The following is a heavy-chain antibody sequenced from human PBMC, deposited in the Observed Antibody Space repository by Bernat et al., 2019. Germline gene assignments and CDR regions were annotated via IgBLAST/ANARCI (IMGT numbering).Heavy chain of an antibody. CDR3: ARGSIVAGTPFYYYGMDV. CDR1: GFTFSSYW. CDR2: INSDGSST. J-gene: IGHJ6*02. Sequence: EVQLVESGGGLVQPGGSLRLSCAASGFTFSSYWMHWVRQAPGKGLVWVSRINSDGSSTSYADSVKGRFTISRDNAQNTRYLQMNSLRAEDTAVYYCARGSIVAGTPFYYYGMDVWGQGTTVTVSS. V-gene: IGHV3-74*01. D-gene: IGHD6-19*01.